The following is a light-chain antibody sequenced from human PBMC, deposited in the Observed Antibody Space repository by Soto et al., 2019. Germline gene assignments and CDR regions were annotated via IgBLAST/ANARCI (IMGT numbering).Light chain of an antibody. CDR3: QQSYSAPLT. V-gene: IGKV1-39*01. J-gene: IGKJ3*01. CDR1: QTINSY. Sequence: DIQMTQSPSSLSASVGDRVTITCRASQTINSYLTWYQQKPGKATKLLIYADSSLQSGVPSRFSGSGSETDFTLTISALQPEDFATYHCQQSYSAPLTFGPGTRVDL. CDR2: ADS.